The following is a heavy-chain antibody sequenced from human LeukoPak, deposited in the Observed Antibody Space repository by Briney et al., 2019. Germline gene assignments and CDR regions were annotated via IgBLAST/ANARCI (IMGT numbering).Heavy chain of an antibody. CDR1: GYTFTSNG. D-gene: IGHD5-18*01. V-gene: IGHV1-18*01. CDR2: ISSYNGNT. CDR3: AIDRTPIIVDTAMVFDY. Sequence: ASVKVSCKASGYTFTSNGISWVRQAPGQGLEWMGWISSYNGNTNYAQKLQGRVTMSTDTSTGTAYMELRSLRSDDTAVYYCAIDRTPIIVDTAMVFDYWGQGTLVTVSS. J-gene: IGHJ4*02.